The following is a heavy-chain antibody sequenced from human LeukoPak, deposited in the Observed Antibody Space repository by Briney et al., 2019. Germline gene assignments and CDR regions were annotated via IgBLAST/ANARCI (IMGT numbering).Heavy chain of an antibody. J-gene: IGHJ2*01. D-gene: IGHD4-17*01. CDR3: ARSPARLRPNWYFDL. CDR2: ISSSSYI. V-gene: IGHV3-21*01. Sequence: GGSLRLSCAASGFTFSSYSMNWVRQAPGKGLEWVSSISSSSYIYYADSVKGRFTISRDNPKNSLYLQMNSLRAEDTAVYYCARSPARLRPNWYFDLWGRGTLVTVSS. CDR1: GFTFSSYS.